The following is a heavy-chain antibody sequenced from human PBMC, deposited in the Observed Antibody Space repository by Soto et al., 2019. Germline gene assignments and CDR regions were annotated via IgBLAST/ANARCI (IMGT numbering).Heavy chain of an antibody. Sequence: QVQLVQSGAEVKKPGSSVKVSCKASGGTFSSYTISWVRHAPGQWLEWMGRIIPILGIANYAQKFQGSVTITAEKSTSTAYMELSSLSSEDTAVYYCARGERSGSPFDYWGQGTLVTVSS. J-gene: IGHJ4*02. D-gene: IGHD3-10*01. CDR1: GGTFSSYT. V-gene: IGHV1-69*02. CDR3: ARGERSGSPFDY. CDR2: IIPILGIA.